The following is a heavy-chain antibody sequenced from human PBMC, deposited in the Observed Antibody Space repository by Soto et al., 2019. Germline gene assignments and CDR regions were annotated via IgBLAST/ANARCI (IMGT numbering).Heavy chain of an antibody. CDR3: ARDYDSQAFDY. CDR2: IWYDGSNK. D-gene: IGHD3-22*01. CDR1: GFTFSSYG. V-gene: IGHV3-33*01. Sequence: QVQLVESGGGVVQPGRSLRLSCAASGFTFSSYGMHWVRQAPGRGLGWVAVIWYDGSNKYYADSVKGRFTISRDNSKNTLYLQMNSLRAEDTALYYCARDYDSQAFDYWGQGTLVTVSS. J-gene: IGHJ4*02.